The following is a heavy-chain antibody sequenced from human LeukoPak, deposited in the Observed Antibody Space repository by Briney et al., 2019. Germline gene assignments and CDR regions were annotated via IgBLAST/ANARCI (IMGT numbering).Heavy chain of an antibody. Sequence: ASVKVSCKASGYTFTSYYMHWVRQAPGQGLEWMGIINPSGGSTSYAQKFQGRVTMTRDTSTSTVYMELSSLRSEDTAVYYCARDLAGHCSSTSCYPGPFDYWGQRTLVTVSS. V-gene: IGHV1-46*01. J-gene: IGHJ4*02. CDR3: ARDLAGHCSSTSCYPGPFDY. D-gene: IGHD2-2*01. CDR2: INPSGGST. CDR1: GYTFTSYY.